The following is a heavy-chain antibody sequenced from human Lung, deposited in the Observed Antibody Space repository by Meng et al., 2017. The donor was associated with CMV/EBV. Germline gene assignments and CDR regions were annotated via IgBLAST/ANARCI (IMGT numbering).Heavy chain of an antibody. J-gene: IGHJ6*02. Sequence: GESLKISCAASGFTFSSYGMHWVRQAPGKGLEWVAFIRYDGSNKYYADSVKGRFTISRDNSKNTLYLQMNSLRAEDTAVYYCAKVVRLGYCSSTSCPARSYYYYGMDVWCQGTXVTVSS. CDR3: AKVVRLGYCSSTSCPARSYYYYGMDV. V-gene: IGHV3-30*02. D-gene: IGHD2-2*01. CDR2: IRYDGSNK. CDR1: GFTFSSYG.